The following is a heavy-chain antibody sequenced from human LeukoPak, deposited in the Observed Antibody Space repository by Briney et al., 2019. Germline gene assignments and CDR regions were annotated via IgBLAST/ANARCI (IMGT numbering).Heavy chain of an antibody. CDR1: GGSISSYY. D-gene: IGHD3-9*01. V-gene: IGHV4-59*01. CDR2: IYYSGST. CDR3: ARGILTGYYTAWYYYYYMDV. J-gene: IGHJ6*03. Sequence: SETLSLTCTVSGGSISSYYWSWIRQPPGKGLEWIGYIYYSGSTNYNPSLKSRVTISVDTSKNQFSLKLSSVTAADTAVYYCARGILTGYYTAWYYYYYMDVWGKGTTVTVSS.